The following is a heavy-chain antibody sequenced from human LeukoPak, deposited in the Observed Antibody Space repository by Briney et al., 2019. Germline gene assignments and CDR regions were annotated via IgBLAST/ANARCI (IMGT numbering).Heavy chain of an antibody. CDR3: TKGYYEPFDV. V-gene: IGHV4-59*01. D-gene: IGHD3-16*01. J-gene: IGHJ4*02. Sequence: SETLSLTCTVSSGSSTHYYWNWIRQPPGKALEWIGCVSDTGRTTYNPSLKSRLTISVDTSKRQFSLTLTSLTAADTAVYYCTKGYYEPFDVRGQGILVTVSS. CDR2: VSDTGRT. CDR1: SGSSTHYY.